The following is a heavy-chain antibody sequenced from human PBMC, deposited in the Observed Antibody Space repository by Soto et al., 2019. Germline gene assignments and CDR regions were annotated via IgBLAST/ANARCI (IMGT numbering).Heavy chain of an antibody. CDR2: INPNSGGT. D-gene: IGHD6-19*01. Sequence: GASVKVSCKASGYTFTGYYMHWVRQAPGQGLEWMGWINPNSGGTNYAQKFQGWVTMSRDTSISTAYMELSRLRSDDTAVYYCARGLVRNFYYYYGMDVWGQGTTVTVSS. V-gene: IGHV1-2*04. J-gene: IGHJ6*02. CDR1: GYTFTGYY. CDR3: ARGLVRNFYYYYGMDV.